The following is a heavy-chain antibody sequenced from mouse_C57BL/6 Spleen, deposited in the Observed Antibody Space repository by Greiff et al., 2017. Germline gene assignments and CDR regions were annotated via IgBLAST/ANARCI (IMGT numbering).Heavy chain of an antibody. J-gene: IGHJ2*01. CDR1: GYTFTDYY. Sequence: EVQLQQSGPELVKPGASVKISCKASGYTFTDYYMNWVQQSHGKSLEWIGDINPNNGGTSYNQKFKGKATLTVDKSSSTAYMELRSLTSEDSAVYYCARSGETNSYFDYWGQGTTLTVSS. V-gene: IGHV1-26*01. D-gene: IGHD3-1*01. CDR2: INPNNGGT. CDR3: ARSGETNSYFDY.